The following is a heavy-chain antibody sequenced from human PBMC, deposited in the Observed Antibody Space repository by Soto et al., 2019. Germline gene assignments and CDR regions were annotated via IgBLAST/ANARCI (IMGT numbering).Heavy chain of an antibody. Sequence: SETLSLTCTVSGGSISSYYWSWIRQPPGKGLEWIGYIYYSGSTNYNPSLKSRVTISVDTSKNQFSLKLSSMTAADTAVYYCASLGYCSSTSCYARYNWFDPWGQGTLVTVS. V-gene: IGHV4-59*01. J-gene: IGHJ5*02. CDR3: ASLGYCSSTSCYARYNWFDP. D-gene: IGHD2-2*01. CDR1: GGSISSYY. CDR2: IYYSGST.